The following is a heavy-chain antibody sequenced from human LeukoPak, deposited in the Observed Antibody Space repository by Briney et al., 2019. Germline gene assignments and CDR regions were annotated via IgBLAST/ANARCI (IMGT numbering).Heavy chain of an antibody. V-gene: IGHV3-66*02. CDR3: AREFYYYDSSGRIDY. CDR1: GFTFSSYN. CDR2: IYSGGST. Sequence: GGSLRLSCAASGFTFSSYNMDWVRQAPGKGLEWVSVIYSGGSTYYADSVKGRFTISRDNSKNTLYLQMNSLRAEDTAVYYCAREFYYYDSSGRIDYWGQGTLVTVSS. J-gene: IGHJ4*02. D-gene: IGHD3-22*01.